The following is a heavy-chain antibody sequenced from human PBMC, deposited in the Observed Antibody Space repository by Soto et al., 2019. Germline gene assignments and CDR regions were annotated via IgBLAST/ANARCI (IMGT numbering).Heavy chain of an antibody. V-gene: IGHV5-51*01. D-gene: IGHD3-9*01. Sequence: PGESLKISCTGSGYSFTNYWIAWVRQMPGKGLEWMGIIYPGDSDTRYSPSLQGQVTISADKSTSTAYLQWRSLKASDTAMYFCSKCNYDIFTCCNTRSVDIWGQGTKVTVSS. CDR1: GYSFTNYW. CDR2: IYPGDSDT. CDR3: SKCNYDIFTCCNTRSVDI. J-gene: IGHJ3*02.